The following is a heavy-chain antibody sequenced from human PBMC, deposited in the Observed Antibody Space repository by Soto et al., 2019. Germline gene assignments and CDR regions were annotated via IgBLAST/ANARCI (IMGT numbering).Heavy chain of an antibody. CDR3: ARXSHHSSGWYDPHNWFDP. J-gene: IGHJ5*02. CDR2: IWYDGSNK. D-gene: IGHD6-19*01. CDR1: GFTFSSYG. Sequence: GVSLRLSCAASGFTFSSYGMHWVRQAPGKGLEWVAVIWYDGSNKYYADSVKGRFTISRDNSKNTLYLQMNSLRAEDTAVYYCARXSHHSSGWYDPHNWFDPWGQGTLVTVSS. V-gene: IGHV3-33*01.